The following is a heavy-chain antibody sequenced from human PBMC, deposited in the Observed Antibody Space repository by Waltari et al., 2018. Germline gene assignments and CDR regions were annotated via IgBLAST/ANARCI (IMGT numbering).Heavy chain of an antibody. Sequence: EVQLVESGGGLVQPGGSLRLSCAASGFTFSSYEMNWVRQAPGKGLVWVSYISSSGSTIYYADSVKGRFTISRDNAKNSLYLQMNSLRAEDTAVYYCAREGGVPDGYNLGFDYWGQGTLVTVSS. D-gene: IGHD5-12*01. CDR1: GFTFSSYE. V-gene: IGHV3-48*03. CDR3: AREGGVPDGYNLGFDY. CDR2: ISSSGSTI. J-gene: IGHJ4*02.